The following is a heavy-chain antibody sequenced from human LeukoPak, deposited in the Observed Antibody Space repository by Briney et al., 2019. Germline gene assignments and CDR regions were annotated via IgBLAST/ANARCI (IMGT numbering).Heavy chain of an antibody. CDR2: ISYDGSNK. V-gene: IGHV3-30-3*01. CDR3: ARVWEGYYYYGMDV. D-gene: IGHD1-26*01. J-gene: IGHJ6*02. Sequence: GGSLRLSCAASGFTFSSYAMHWVRQAPGKGLEWVAVISYDGSNKYYADSVKGRFTISRDNSKNTLYLQMNSLRAEDTAVYYCARVWEGYYYYGMDVWGQGTTVTVSS. CDR1: GFTFSSYA.